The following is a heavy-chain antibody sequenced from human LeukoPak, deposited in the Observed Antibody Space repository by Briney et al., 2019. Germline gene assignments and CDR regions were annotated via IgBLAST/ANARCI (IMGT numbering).Heavy chain of an antibody. Sequence: GGSLRLSCAASGFTFSGSAIHWVRQASGKGLEWVGRIRNKANSYATAYAASVKGRFTISRDDSKNTAYLQMNSLKTEDTAVYYCTRPGGDGSSYYYYSGLDVWGQGTTVTVSS. CDR1: GFTFSGSA. CDR3: TRPGGDGSSYYYYSGLDV. D-gene: IGHD2-21*02. CDR2: IRNKANSYAT. J-gene: IGHJ6*02. V-gene: IGHV3-73*01.